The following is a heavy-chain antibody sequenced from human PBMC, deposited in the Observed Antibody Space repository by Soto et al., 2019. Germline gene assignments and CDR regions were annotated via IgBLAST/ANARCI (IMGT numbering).Heavy chain of an antibody. CDR2: INPSGAIT. D-gene: IGHD2-21*02. J-gene: IGHJ4*01. V-gene: IGHV3-23*01. CDR1: GLTFSRYA. CDR3: ANGLAPSALTAYYF. Sequence: EEQLLESGGGLVQPGGSLRLSCAASGLTFSRYAMSWVRQAPGKGLEWVSIINPSGAITYYGASGKGRLTISRDNCKNTVPLQPNSLRAEDTAVYYCANGLAPSALTAYYF.